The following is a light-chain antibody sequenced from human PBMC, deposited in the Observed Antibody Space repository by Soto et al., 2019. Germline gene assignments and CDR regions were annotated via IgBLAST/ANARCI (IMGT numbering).Light chain of an antibody. CDR1: QSVSSY. CDR2: DAS. V-gene: IGKV3-11*01. Sequence: EIVLTQSPATLSLSPGERATLSCRASQSVSSYFAWYQQKPGQAPMLLIYDASNRATGIPGRFSGSGSATDFTPTISSLQAEDFAVYYCQQGSNWPPLTCGGGTKVEIK. CDR3: QQGSNWPPLT. J-gene: IGKJ4*01.